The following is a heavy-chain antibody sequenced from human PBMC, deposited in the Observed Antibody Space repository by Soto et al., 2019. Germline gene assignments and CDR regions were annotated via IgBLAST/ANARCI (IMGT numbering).Heavy chain of an antibody. D-gene: IGHD4-17*01. CDR1: GFTFSSYW. Sequence: EVQLVESGGGLVQPGGSVRLACTASGFTFSSYWMHWVRKSTGKGLVWVSRINSDGSNTIYTDAVKRRFSISRDNAKNTVYLQIDSLKGGDTGVYYCATDYYGTLPYYWGQASLITVSS. V-gene: IGHV3-74*01. CDR2: INSDGSNT. J-gene: IGHJ4*02. CDR3: ATDYYGTLPYY.